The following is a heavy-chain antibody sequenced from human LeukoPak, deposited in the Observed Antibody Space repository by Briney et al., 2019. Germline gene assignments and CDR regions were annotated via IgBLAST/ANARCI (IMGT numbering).Heavy chain of an antibody. CDR1: GFSLNKYG. V-gene: IGHV3-48*03. J-gene: IGHJ4*02. D-gene: IGHD2-21*02. CDR2: IDAGATST. CDR3: VRGRLLRSTKYFDY. Sequence: SLRLSYAASGFSLNKYGMHWVGQAPGDGLEGVAYIDAGATSTNYADSVWGRFTLSRDNAQNSVHLQMNSLRDEDTAVYYCVRGRLLRSTKYFDYWGQGALVTVSS.